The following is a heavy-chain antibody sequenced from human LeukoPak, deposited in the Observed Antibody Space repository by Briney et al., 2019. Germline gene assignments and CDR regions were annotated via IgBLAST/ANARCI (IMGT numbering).Heavy chain of an antibody. J-gene: IGHJ4*02. CDR3: AKSSSGYYSWDY. CDR2: ISASGGST. CDR1: GFTFSTYA. Sequence: GGSLRLSCSASGFTFSTYAMSWVRQAPGKGLEWVSVISASGGSTNYADSVKGRFTFSRDNSKNMLFLQMNSLRAEDTAVYYCAKSSSGYYSWDYWGQGTLVTVSS. D-gene: IGHD3-22*01. V-gene: IGHV3-23*01.